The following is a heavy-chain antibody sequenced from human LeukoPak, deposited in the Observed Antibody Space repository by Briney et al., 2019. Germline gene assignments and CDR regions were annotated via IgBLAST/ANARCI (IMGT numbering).Heavy chain of an antibody. CDR1: GGSMNNFF. Sequence: PSETLSLTCIVSGGSMNNFFWTWIRQTPEKRLEWIGYVNYSGSSKYNPSLERRVTISLDTSKNQFSLRLTSVTAADTAIYYCARGSEEVSTISEAFDIWGQGTAVTVSS. D-gene: IGHD5-24*01. CDR2: VNYSGSS. V-gene: IGHV4-59*01. J-gene: IGHJ3*02. CDR3: ARGSEEVSTISEAFDI.